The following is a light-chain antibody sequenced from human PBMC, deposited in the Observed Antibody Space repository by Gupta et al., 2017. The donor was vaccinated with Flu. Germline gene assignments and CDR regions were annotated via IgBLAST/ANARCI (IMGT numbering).Light chain of an antibody. V-gene: IGKV1-33*01. CDR3: QQYANLPLT. Sequence: DIQMTQSPSSLSASLGDRVTITCQASQKISDYLNWFQQKPGKAPILLISDASNLERGVPSRFSGSGSGTNFSVTISNLQPEDFATYWCQQYANLPLTFGGGTKVEV. CDR1: QKISDY. CDR2: DAS. J-gene: IGKJ4*01.